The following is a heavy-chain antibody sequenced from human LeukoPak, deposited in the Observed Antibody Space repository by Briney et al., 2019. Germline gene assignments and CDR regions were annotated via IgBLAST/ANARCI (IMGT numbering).Heavy chain of an antibody. CDR2: IYYSGRT. CDR1: GDSVSRSDSY. CDR3: ARRPQEWWYFDL. D-gene: IGHD2-8*01. V-gene: IGHV4-39*01. J-gene: IGHJ2*01. Sequence: SETVSLTCSVSGDSVSRSDSYWDWIRQPPGKGLEWIGTIYYSGRTYYSPSLKSRVTMSVDPSIDQFSLNLGSATAADTALYYCARRPQEWWYFDLWGRGTLVTVSS.